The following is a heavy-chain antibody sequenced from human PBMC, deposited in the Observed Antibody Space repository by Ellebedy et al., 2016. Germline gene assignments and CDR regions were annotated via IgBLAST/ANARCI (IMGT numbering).Heavy chain of an antibody. V-gene: IGHV3-9*01. CDR3: VKDWGYCAGGSCNGKFYYFYGMDV. CDR2: ITWDSRII. J-gene: IGHJ6*02. CDR1: GFSFDDYS. D-gene: IGHD2-8*02. Sequence: SLKISXATSGFSFDDYSMHWVRQGPGTGLEWVSGITWDSRIIGYAASVKGRFTISRDNAKNSLYLQMNSLRTEDTALYYCVKDWGYCAGGSCNGKFYYFYGMDVWGQGTTVTVSS.